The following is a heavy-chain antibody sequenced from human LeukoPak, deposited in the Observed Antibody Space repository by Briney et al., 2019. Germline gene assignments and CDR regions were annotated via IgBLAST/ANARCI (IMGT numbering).Heavy chain of an antibody. CDR2: ISSSSSTI. CDR3: ARNGGDFWSGYYYYFDY. D-gene: IGHD3-3*01. CDR1: GFPFSSYS. J-gene: IGHJ4*02. V-gene: IGHV3-48*01. Sequence: AGGSLRLSCAASGFPFSSYSMNWVRQAPGKGLEWVSYISSSSSTIYYADSVKGRFTISRDNAKNSLYLQMNSLRAEDTAVYYCARNGGDFWSGYYYYFDYWGQGTLVTVSS.